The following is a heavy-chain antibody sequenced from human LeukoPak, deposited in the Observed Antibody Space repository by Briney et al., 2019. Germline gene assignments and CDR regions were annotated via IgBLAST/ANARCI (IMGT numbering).Heavy chain of an antibody. Sequence: APLKVSCKASGYTFTNYGISWVRQAPGQGLEWMGWSSPYNGKTNYAQNLQGRVTMTTDTSTSTAYMELRSLRSDDTAMYYCARGLLTFGGVIGGPQALEYFQHWGQGTLVTVSS. CDR1: GYTFTNYG. CDR2: SSPYNGKT. CDR3: ARGLLTFGGVIGGPQALEYFQH. D-gene: IGHD3-16*02. J-gene: IGHJ1*01. V-gene: IGHV1-18*01.